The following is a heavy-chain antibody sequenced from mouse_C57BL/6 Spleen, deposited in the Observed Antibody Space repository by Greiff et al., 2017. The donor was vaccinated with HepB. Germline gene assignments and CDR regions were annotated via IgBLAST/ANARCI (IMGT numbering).Heavy chain of an antibody. D-gene: IGHD2-1*01. Sequence: QVQLQQPGAELVRPGSSVKLSCKASGYTFTSYWMHWVKQRPIQGLEWIGNIDPSDSETHYNQKFKDKATLTVDKSSSTAYMQLSSLTSEDSAVYYCAREGGNYLYYFDYWGQGTTLTVSS. CDR2: IDPSDSET. J-gene: IGHJ2*01. V-gene: IGHV1-52*01. CDR1: GYTFTSYW. CDR3: AREGGNYLYYFDY.